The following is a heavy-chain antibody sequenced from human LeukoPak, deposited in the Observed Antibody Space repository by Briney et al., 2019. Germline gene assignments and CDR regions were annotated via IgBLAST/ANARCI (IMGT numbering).Heavy chain of an antibody. V-gene: IGHV1-2*02. Sequence: ASVKVSCKASGYTFTGYYMHWVRQAPGQGLEWMGLINPNSGGTNYAQKFRGRVTMTRDTSISTAYMELSRLRSDDTAVYYCARELTAVAGTLGGYWGQGTLVTVSS. CDR2: INPNSGGT. CDR3: ARELTAVAGTLGGY. D-gene: IGHD6-19*01. J-gene: IGHJ4*02. CDR1: GYTFTGYY.